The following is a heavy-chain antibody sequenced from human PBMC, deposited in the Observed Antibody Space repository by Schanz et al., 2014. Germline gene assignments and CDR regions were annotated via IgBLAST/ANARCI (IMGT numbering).Heavy chain of an antibody. CDR3: ARDIQYHYDTSGPVGAFDI. CDR2: IIPILGME. CDR1: GGTFSSYA. V-gene: IGHV1-69*04. D-gene: IGHD3-22*01. Sequence: QVQLVQSGAEVKKPGSSVKVSCTASGGTFSSYAFSWLRQAPGQVLEWMGKIIPILGMENYARKFQGRVTITANISTSTAYMDLSSLRSDDTAVYYCARDIQYHYDTSGPVGAFDIWGQGTVVTVSS. J-gene: IGHJ3*02.